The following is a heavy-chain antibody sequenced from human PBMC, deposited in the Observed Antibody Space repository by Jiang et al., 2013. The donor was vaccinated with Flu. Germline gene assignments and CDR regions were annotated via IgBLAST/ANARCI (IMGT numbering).Heavy chain of an antibody. CDR2: IYHSGST. CDR1: GGSISSSNW. Sequence: GLVKPSGTLSLTXAVSGGSISSSNWWSWVRQPPGKGLEWIGEIYHSGSTNYNPSLKSRVTISVDKSKNQFSLKLSSVTAADTAVYYCVGGSRGAYCSSTSCYGFDPWGQGTLVTVSS. D-gene: IGHD2-2*01. J-gene: IGHJ5*02. CDR3: VGGSRGAYCSSTSCYGFDP. V-gene: IGHV4-4*02.